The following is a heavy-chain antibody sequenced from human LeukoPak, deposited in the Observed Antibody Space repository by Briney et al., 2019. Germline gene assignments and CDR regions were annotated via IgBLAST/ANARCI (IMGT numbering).Heavy chain of an antibody. Sequence: PSETLSLTCTVSGGSISSSSYYWGWIRQPPGKGLEWIGSIYYSGSTYYNPSLKSRVTISVDTSKNQFSLKLSSVTAADTAVYYCARAPVSQTLMFDYWGQGTLVTVSS. D-gene: IGHD2-8*01. CDR1: GGSISSSSYY. V-gene: IGHV4-39*07. J-gene: IGHJ4*02. CDR2: IYYSGST. CDR3: ARAPVSQTLMFDY.